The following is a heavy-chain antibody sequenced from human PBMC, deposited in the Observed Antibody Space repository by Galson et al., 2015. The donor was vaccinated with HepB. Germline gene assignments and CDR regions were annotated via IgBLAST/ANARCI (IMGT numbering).Heavy chain of an antibody. D-gene: IGHD1-26*01. CDR1: GFSLSTSEAA. V-gene: IGHV2-5*01. CDR2: IYWNDDQ. Sequence: PALVKPTQTLTPTCTFSGFSLSTSEAAVGWIRQPPGKALEWLALIYWNDDQSYSPSLRSRLTITKDTPKNQVVLTMTNMDPVDTATYYCTHSPPIVGASLFDYWGQGTLVTVSS. CDR3: THSPPIVGASLFDY. J-gene: IGHJ4*02.